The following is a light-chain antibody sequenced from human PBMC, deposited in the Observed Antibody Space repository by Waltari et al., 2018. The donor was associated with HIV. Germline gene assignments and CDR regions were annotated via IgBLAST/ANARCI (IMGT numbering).Light chain of an antibody. CDR3: ATWDDTLNGVI. Sequence: QSVLTQPPSASGTPGQRVTIPCSGGSSNIGSNSVHWYQQRPGTPPRLLLYSTNQRPSRVPDRFSGSKSGTSASLAISGLQSEDEADYYCATWDDTLNGVIFGGGTKLTVL. J-gene: IGLJ2*01. V-gene: IGLV1-44*01. CDR2: STN. CDR1: SSNIGSNS.